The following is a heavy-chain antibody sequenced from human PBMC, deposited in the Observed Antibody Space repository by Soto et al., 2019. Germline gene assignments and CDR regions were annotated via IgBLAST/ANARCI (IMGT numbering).Heavy chain of an antibody. V-gene: IGHV3-23*01. CDR2: ITMSADGT. CDR1: GFTFSGYA. J-gene: IGHJ4*02. Sequence: PGGSLRLSCAASGFTFSGYAMSWVRQAPGKGLVRVSSITMSADGTYYTDSVKGRFTISRDSSKNTVFLQMNSLRAEDTAIYYCTRTLANFDYWGQGILVTVSS. CDR3: TRTLANFDY.